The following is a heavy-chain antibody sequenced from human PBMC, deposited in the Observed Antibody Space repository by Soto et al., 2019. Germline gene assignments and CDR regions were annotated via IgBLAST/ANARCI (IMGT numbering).Heavy chain of an antibody. Sequence: QVQLVQSGAEVKKPGSSVKVSCKASVGTFSTYAISWVRQAPGQGLEWMGGIIPLFGTANYAQKFQGRVTITADESTSTAYMELSSLRSEDTAVYYCAQTLGLAVAGPGRFDLWGRGTLITVSS. CDR2: IIPLFGTA. V-gene: IGHV1-69*12. D-gene: IGHD6-19*01. CDR1: VGTFSTYA. J-gene: IGHJ2*01. CDR3: AQTLGLAVAGPGRFDL.